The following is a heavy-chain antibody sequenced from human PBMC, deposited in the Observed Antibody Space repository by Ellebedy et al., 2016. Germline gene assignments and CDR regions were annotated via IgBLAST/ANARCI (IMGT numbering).Heavy chain of an antibody. CDR1: GFTFDDYA. J-gene: IGHJ3*01. D-gene: IGHD5-18*01. CDR2: INWSSETS. Sequence: GGSLRLXXAASGFTFDDYAMHWVRQVPGKGLEWVAGINWSSETSAYADSVRGRFTISRDNAKNSLYLHMRTLRSDDSALYRCAKARGFSYGQGAFDLWGLGTMVTVS. CDR3: AKARGFSYGQGAFDL. V-gene: IGHV3-9*01.